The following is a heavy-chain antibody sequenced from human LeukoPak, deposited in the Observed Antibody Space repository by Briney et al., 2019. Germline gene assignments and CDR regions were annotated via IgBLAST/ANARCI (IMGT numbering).Heavy chain of an antibody. D-gene: IGHD6-13*01. CDR1: GFPFSSYA. Sequence: GFLRLSFAASGFPFSSYAMHWVRQAPGKGLEGVAVISYDGSNKYYADSVKGRFTISRDNSKNTLYLQMNSLRAEDTALYYCAKGGFGSSWRDYWGQGTLVTVSS. J-gene: IGHJ4*02. V-gene: IGHV3-30-3*01. CDR2: ISYDGSNK. CDR3: AKGGFGSSWRDY.